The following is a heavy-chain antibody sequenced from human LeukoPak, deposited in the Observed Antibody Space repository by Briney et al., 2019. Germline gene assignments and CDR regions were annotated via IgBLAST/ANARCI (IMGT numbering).Heavy chain of an antibody. CDR2: INHSGST. CDR1: GGSFSGYY. CDR3: ARHRRASTSRGVTPSHYYMDV. J-gene: IGHJ6*03. Sequence: PSETLSLTCAVYGGSFSGYYWSWIRQPPGKGLEWIGEINHSGSTNYNPSLKSRVTISVDTSKNQFSLKLSSVTAADTAVYYCARHRRASTSRGVTPSHYYMDVWGKGTTVTISS. V-gene: IGHV4-34*01. D-gene: IGHD3-10*01.